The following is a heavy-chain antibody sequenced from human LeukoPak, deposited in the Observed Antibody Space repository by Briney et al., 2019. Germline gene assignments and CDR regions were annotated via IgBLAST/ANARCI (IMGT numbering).Heavy chain of an antibody. Sequence: SETLSLTCSVSGGSISSYYWSWIRQSPGKGLEWIGYIYYTGNTHYDPSLQSRVTMSVDTSKNQFSLRLTSVTAADTAIYYCARRAMITEYYFFYMDVWGTGTTVIVSS. CDR3: ARRAMITEYYFFYMDV. D-gene: IGHD3-16*01. CDR1: GGSISSYY. J-gene: IGHJ6*03. CDR2: IYYTGNT. V-gene: IGHV4-59*08.